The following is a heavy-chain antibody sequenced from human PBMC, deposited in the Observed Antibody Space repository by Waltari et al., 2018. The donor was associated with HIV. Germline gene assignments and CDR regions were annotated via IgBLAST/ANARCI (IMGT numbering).Heavy chain of an antibody. V-gene: IGHV1-2*02. CDR1: GYIFTDYY. J-gene: IGHJ3*01. Sequence: QVQLVQSGTEVKKPGASVKVSCKASGYIFTDYYMYWVRQAPGQGLEWMGWINPNGGGTKYAQKFQGRVTMTRDTSISTVYMELSRLRSDDTALYYCARDYRGAVQLYAFDFWGQGTMVTVSS. CDR2: INPNGGGT. CDR3: ARDYRGAVQLYAFDF. D-gene: IGHD1-1*01.